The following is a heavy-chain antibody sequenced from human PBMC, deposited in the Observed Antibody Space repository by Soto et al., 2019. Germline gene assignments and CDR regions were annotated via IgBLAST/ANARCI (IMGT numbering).Heavy chain of an antibody. Sequence: ASVKVSCKASGYTFTSYGTSWVRQAPGQGLEWMGWISAYNGNTTYAQKLQGRVTMTTDTSTSTAYMELRSLRSDDTAVYYCAGDPLGANWFDPWGQGTLVTVSS. V-gene: IGHV1-18*01. CDR2: ISAYNGNT. CDR1: GYTFTSYG. CDR3: AGDPLGANWFDP. D-gene: IGHD4-17*01. J-gene: IGHJ5*02.